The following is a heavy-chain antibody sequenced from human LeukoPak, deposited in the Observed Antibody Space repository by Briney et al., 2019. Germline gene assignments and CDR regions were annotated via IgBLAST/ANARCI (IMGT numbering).Heavy chain of an antibody. Sequence: SETLSLTCTVSGGSMSSYYWSWIRQPAGKGLEWIGRIYSSGSTNYNPALKSRVTMSVDTSKNQFSLKMSSVTAADTAVYYCARDGNYGMDVWGQGTTVTVSS. CDR2: IYSSGST. V-gene: IGHV4-4*07. CDR1: GGSMSSYY. J-gene: IGHJ6*02. CDR3: ARDGNYGMDV.